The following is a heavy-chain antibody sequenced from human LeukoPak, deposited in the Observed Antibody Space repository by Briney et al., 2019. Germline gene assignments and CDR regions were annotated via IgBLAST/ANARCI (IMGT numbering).Heavy chain of an antibody. D-gene: IGHD5-24*01. J-gene: IGHJ5*02. CDR1: GGSICSGGYS. CDR3: ARVKMATSSGDWFDP. CDR2: IYHSGST. Sequence: PSQTLSLTCAVSGGSICSGGYSWSWVRQPPGEGLEWIGYIYHSGSTYYNPSLKSRVTISVDRSKNQFSLKLSSVTAADTAVYYCARVKMATSSGDWFDPWGQGTLVTVSS. V-gene: IGHV4-30-2*01.